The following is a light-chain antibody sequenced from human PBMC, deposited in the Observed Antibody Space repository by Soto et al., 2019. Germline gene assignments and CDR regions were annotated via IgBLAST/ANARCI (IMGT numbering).Light chain of an antibody. CDR1: QSISTW. J-gene: IGKJ1*01. CDR2: DAS. V-gene: IGKV1-5*01. Sequence: GHRVTITCRASQSISTWLAWYQQTPGKAPKLLIYDASSLESGVPSSFSGSGSGTEFTLTISSLQPDDFATYYCQQYNSYPWTFGQGTKVEIK. CDR3: QQYNSYPWT.